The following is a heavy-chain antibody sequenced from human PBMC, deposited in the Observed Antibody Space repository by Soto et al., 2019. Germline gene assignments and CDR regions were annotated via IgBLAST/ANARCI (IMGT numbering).Heavy chain of an antibody. V-gene: IGHV3-21*01. D-gene: IGHD6-13*01. CDR2: ISSRSTYI. J-gene: IGHJ3*02. CDR1: GFTFSSYV. Sequence: GGSLRLSCTASGFTFSSYVMNWVRQAPGKGLEWVSSISSRSTYIYYGDSVKGRFTISRDNAKNSLYLQMNSLRAEDTAVYSCARVMGAAAGYDAFDIWGQGTMVTVSS. CDR3: ARVMGAAAGYDAFDI.